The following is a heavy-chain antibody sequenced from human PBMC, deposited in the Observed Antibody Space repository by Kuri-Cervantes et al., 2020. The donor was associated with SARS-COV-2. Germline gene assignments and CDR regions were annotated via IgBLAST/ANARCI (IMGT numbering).Heavy chain of an antibody. D-gene: IGHD3-16*02. V-gene: IGHV4-39*01. Sequence: WVRQAPGKGLEWVGSIYYSGSPYYNPSLKSRVTISVDTSKNQFSLKLSSVTAADTAVYYCARHEVLITFGGVIVSYFDYWGQGTLVTVSS. J-gene: IGHJ4*02. CDR3: ARHEVLITFGGVIVSYFDY. CDR2: IYYSGSP.